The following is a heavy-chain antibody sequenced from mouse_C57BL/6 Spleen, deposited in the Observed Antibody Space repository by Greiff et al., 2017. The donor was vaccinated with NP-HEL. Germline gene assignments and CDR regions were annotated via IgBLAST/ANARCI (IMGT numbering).Heavy chain of an antibody. CDR1: GYTFTDYN. J-gene: IGHJ4*01. CDR2: INPNNGGT. Sequence: EVKLQESGPELVKPGASVKMSCKASGYTFTDYNMHWVKQSHGKSLEWIGYINPNNGGTSYNQKFKGKATLTVNKSSSTAYMELRSLTSEDSAVYYCARIWIYYGSSYYAMDYWGQGTSVTVSS. CDR3: ARIWIYYGSSYYAMDY. D-gene: IGHD1-1*01. V-gene: IGHV1-22*01.